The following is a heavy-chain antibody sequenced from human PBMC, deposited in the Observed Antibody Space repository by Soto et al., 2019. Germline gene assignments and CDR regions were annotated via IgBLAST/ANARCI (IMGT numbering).Heavy chain of an antibody. CDR3: ARSIVVVTALDY. CDR2: INAGNGNT. CDR1: GYTFTSYA. Sequence: QVQLVQSGAEEKKPGASVKDSGKASGYTFTSYAMHWVRQAPGQRLEWMGWINAGNGNTKYSQKFQGRVTITRDTAASTASMALSSLRSEATAVYYCARSIVVVTALDYWGQGTLVSVSS. J-gene: IGHJ4*02. V-gene: IGHV1-3*05. D-gene: IGHD2-21*02.